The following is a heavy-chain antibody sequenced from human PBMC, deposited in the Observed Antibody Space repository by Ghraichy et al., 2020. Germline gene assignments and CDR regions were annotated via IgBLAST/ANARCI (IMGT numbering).Heavy chain of an antibody. Sequence: GESLNISCAASGFTFSGYDMHWIRQRPGSGLEWVAALGIAGDTYFEGSVKGRFTLSRENAQNSVFLQMNGLRVGDTALYFCTRDLYGMDVWGLGTTVTVS. D-gene: IGHD2-15*01. CDR1: GFTFSGYD. J-gene: IGHJ6*02. CDR2: LGIAGDT. CDR3: TRDLYGMDV. V-gene: IGHV3-13*01.